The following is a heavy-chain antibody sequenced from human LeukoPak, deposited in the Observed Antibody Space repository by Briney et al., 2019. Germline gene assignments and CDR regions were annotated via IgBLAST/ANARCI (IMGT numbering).Heavy chain of an antibody. J-gene: IGHJ4*02. CDR1: GGSTTSYY. V-gene: IGHV4-4*07. Sequence: SETLSLTCTVSGGSTTSYYWSWIRQPAGKGLEWIGRIYTSGSTNYNPSLKSRVTISVDKSKNQFSLKLSSVTAADTAVYYCARSPYDFWSGSYYFDYWGQGTLVTVSS. CDR3: ARSPYDFWSGSYYFDY. D-gene: IGHD3-3*01. CDR2: IYTSGST.